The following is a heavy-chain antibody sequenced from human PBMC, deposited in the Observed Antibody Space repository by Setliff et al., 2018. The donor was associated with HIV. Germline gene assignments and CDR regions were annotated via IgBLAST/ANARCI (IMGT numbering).Heavy chain of an antibody. CDR3: ARFLDHDYGDYRTYYFDF. J-gene: IGHJ4*02. V-gene: IGHV1-8*02. CDR1: GYTFVSYD. D-gene: IGHD4-17*01. Sequence: ASVKVSCKASGYTFVSYDINWVRQATGQGLEWMGWVNPNNGNTGYSQKFQGRVTMTRNTSISTAYMELSSLRSEDTAVYYCARFLDHDYGDYRTYYFDFWGQGTLVTVSS. CDR2: VNPNNGNT.